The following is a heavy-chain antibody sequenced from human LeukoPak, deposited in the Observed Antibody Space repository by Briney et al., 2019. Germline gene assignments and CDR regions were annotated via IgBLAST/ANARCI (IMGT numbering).Heavy chain of an antibody. CDR2: ISGDGGST. Sequence: PGRSLRLSYAASGLTFDDYAMHWVRQAPGKGLEWVSLISGDGGSTYYADSVKGRFTISRDNSTNSLYLQLNSLSTEDTALSFCANDSETERRTFTLDYWGQGTLVTVSS. V-gene: IGHV3-43*02. J-gene: IGHJ4*02. D-gene: IGHD1-1*01. CDR3: ANDSETERRTFTLDY. CDR1: GLTFDDYA.